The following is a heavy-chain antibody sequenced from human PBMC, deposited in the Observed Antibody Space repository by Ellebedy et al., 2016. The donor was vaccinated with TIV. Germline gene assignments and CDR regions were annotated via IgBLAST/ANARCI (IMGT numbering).Heavy chain of an antibody. D-gene: IGHD3-10*01. V-gene: IGHV4-34*01. CDR1: GGSFSGRY. J-gene: IGHJ5*02. Sequence: MPSETLSLTCAVYGGSFSGRYWSWIRQSPGKGLEWVGEINQSGSTHYNPSLKGRVSISIDTSNNQFSLKVNSVTAADTAMYYCARSVTLLRGVTDWFDPWGQGTLVTVTS. CDR3: ARSVTLLRGVTDWFDP. CDR2: INQSGST.